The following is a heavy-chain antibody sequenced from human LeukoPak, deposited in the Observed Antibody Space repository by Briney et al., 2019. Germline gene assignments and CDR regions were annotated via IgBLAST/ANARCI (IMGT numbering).Heavy chain of an antibody. D-gene: IGHD4-17*01. J-gene: IGHJ4*02. V-gene: IGHV4-30-2*01. Sequence: PSETLSLTCAVSGGSISIGGYSWSWIRQPPGKGLEWIGYIYHSGSTYYNPSLKSRVTISVDRSKNQFSLKLSSVTAADTAVYYCARDGDYGGLDYWGQGTLVTVSS. CDR3: ARDGDYGGLDY. CDR1: GGSISIGGYS. CDR2: IYHSGST.